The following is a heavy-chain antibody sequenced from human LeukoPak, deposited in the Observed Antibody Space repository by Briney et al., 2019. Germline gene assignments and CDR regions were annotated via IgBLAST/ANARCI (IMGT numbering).Heavy chain of an antibody. Sequence: ASVKVSCKASGYTFTGYYMHWVRPAPGQGLEWMGWINPNSGGTNYAQKFQGRVTMTRDTSISTAYMELSRLRSDDTAVYYCARDLSDSSGWYHDYWGQGTLVTVSS. D-gene: IGHD6-19*01. CDR3: ARDLSDSSGWYHDY. J-gene: IGHJ4*02. CDR2: INPNSGGT. V-gene: IGHV1-2*02. CDR1: GYTFTGYY.